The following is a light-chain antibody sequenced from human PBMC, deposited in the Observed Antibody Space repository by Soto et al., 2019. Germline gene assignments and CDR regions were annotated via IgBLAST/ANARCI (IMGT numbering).Light chain of an antibody. J-gene: IGKJ1*01. CDR2: DAS. CDR1: QSISHN. CDR3: QQYDNRPRA. Sequence: EVVMTQSPATLSVSPGERVTLSCRASQSISHNLAWYQQKAGQPPSLLIYDASTRATGIPTRFSGSGSGTEFTLTISSLQSEDFAVYYCQQYDNRPRAFGQGTKVDIK. V-gene: IGKV3-15*01.